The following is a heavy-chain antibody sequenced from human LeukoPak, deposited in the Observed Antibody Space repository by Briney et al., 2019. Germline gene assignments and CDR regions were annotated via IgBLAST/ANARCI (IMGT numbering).Heavy chain of an antibody. Sequence: GGSLRLSCAASGFTFSSYEMNWVRQAPGKGLELVSYISSSGSTIYYADSVKGRFTISRDNAKNPLHLQMNSLRDEDTAVYYCARDLVGATASWGQGTLVTVSS. V-gene: IGHV3-48*03. CDR3: ARDLVGATAS. J-gene: IGHJ5*02. D-gene: IGHD1-26*01. CDR1: GFTFSSYE. CDR2: ISSSGSTI.